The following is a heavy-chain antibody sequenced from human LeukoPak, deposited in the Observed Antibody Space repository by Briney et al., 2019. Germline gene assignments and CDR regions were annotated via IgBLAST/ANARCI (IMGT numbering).Heavy chain of an antibody. CDR3: ARQLADLYYYDSSGYHGGFDY. CDR1: GYSFTSYW. CDR2: IYPGDSDT. Sequence: GESLKISCKGSGYSFTSYWIGWVRQMPGKGLEWIGIIYPGDSDTRYSPSFQGQVTISADKSISTAYLQWSSLKASDTAMYYCARQLADLYYYDSSGYHGGFDYWGQGTLVTVSS. D-gene: IGHD3-22*01. V-gene: IGHV5-51*01. J-gene: IGHJ4*02.